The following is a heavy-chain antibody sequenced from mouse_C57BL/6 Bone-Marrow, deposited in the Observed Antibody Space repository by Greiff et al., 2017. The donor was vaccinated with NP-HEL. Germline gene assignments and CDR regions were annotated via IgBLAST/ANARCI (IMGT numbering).Heavy chain of an antibody. CDR2: IYPGSGST. Sequence: VQLQQPGAELVKPGASVKMSCKASGYTFTSYWITWVKQRPGQGLEWIGDIYPGSGSTNYNEKFKSKATLTVDTSSSKAYMQLSSLTSEDSAVYYCARDGSRYYCAMDYWGQGTSVTVSS. J-gene: IGHJ4*01. D-gene: IGHD1-1*01. CDR1: GYTFTSYW. V-gene: IGHV1-55*01. CDR3: ARDGSRYYCAMDY.